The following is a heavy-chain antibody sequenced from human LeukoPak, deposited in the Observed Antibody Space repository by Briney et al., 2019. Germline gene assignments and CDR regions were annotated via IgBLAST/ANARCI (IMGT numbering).Heavy chain of an antibody. Sequence: PGRSLRLSCAASGFTFSSYGMHWVRQAPGKGLEWVAVISYDGSNKYYADSVKGRFTISRDNSKNTLYLQMNSLRAEDTAVYYCASNYYDSSGYSFDYWGQGTLVTVSS. V-gene: IGHV3-30*03. J-gene: IGHJ4*02. D-gene: IGHD3-22*01. CDR1: GFTFSSYG. CDR2: ISYDGSNK. CDR3: ASNYYDSSGYSFDY.